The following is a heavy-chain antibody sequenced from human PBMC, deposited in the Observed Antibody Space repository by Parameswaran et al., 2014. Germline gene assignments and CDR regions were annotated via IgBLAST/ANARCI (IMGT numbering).Heavy chain of an antibody. CDR3: ARSVDILTGSPIREYYGMDV. Sequence: WVRQAPGQGLEWMGGIIPIFGTANYAQKFQGRVTITADESTSTAYMELSSLRSEDTAVYYCARSVDILTGSPIREYYGMDVWGQGTTVTVSS. CDR2: IIPIFGTA. J-gene: IGHJ6*02. D-gene: IGHD3-9*01. V-gene: IGHV1-69*01.